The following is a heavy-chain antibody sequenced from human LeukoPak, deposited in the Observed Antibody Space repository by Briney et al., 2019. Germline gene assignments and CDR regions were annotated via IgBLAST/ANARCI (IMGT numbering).Heavy chain of an antibody. J-gene: IGHJ2*01. CDR1: GGSISSGSYY. CDR2: IYTSGST. CDR3: AGGSSKLGWDPWYFDL. V-gene: IGHV4-61*02. D-gene: IGHD4-23*01. Sequence: SETLSLTCTVSGGSISSGSYYWSWIRQPAGKGLEWIGRIYTSGSTNYNPSLKIRVSISVDPSKNHFSLRLSSVTAADTAVYYCAGGSSKLGWDPWYFDLWGRGTLSLSPQ.